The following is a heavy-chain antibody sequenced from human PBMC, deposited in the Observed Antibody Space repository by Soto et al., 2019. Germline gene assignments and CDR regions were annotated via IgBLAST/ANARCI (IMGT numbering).Heavy chain of an antibody. Sequence: EVQLVETGGGLIQPGGSLRLSCAASGFTVSSTYMSWVRQAPGKGLEWVSVIYSDGNTYYADSVTGRFTISRDNSKNTLYLQMNSLRAEDSAVYYCAAIAAVGTISHWYFDLGGRGTQVTVSS. J-gene: IGHJ2*01. D-gene: IGHD6-13*01. CDR3: AAIAAVGTISHWYFDL. CDR2: IYSDGNT. V-gene: IGHV3-53*02. CDR1: GFTVSSTY.